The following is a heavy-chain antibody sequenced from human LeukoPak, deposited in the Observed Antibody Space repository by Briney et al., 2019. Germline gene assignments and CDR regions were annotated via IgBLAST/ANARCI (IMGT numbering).Heavy chain of an antibody. Sequence: ASVKVSCKASGYTFTGYFMRWVRQAPGQGLEWMGWINPNSGDTNYAQKFQGRVTMTRDTSISTAYMELSRLRSDDTAVYYCARDGVRAITGTTRRLVAYYMDVWGKGTTVTVSS. CDR2: INPNSGDT. CDR3: ARDGVRAITGTTRRLVAYYMDV. CDR1: GYTFTGYF. V-gene: IGHV1-2*02. J-gene: IGHJ6*03. D-gene: IGHD1-7*01.